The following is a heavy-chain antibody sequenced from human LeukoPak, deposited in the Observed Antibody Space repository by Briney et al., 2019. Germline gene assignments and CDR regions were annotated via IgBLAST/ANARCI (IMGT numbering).Heavy chain of an antibody. CDR3: ARAPRYYMNIDV. Sequence: SETLSLTCTVSGGSFDSPYWTWLRQPAGKGPQWLARTYTGGTIYYKPSLKGRVTMSLSPSRNQFSLQLSSVTAADTAVYYCARAPRYYMNIDVWGKGNTDIVSS. D-gene: IGHD2-21*01. V-gene: IGHV4-4*07. CDR2: TYTGGTI. CDR1: GGSFDSPY. J-gene: IGHJ6*03.